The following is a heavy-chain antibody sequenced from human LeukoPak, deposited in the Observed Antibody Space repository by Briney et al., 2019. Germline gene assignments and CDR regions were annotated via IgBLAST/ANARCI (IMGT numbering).Heavy chain of an antibody. Sequence: GGSLRLSCAASGFTFSSYSMNWIRQAPGKGLEWVSAISGSGGSTYYADSVKGRFTISRDNSKNTLYLQMNSLRAEDTAVYYCAKAKTWELRYFDYWGQGTLVTVSS. J-gene: IGHJ4*02. CDR3: AKAKTWELRYFDY. D-gene: IGHD1-26*01. CDR2: ISGSGGST. CDR1: GFTFSSYS. V-gene: IGHV3-23*01.